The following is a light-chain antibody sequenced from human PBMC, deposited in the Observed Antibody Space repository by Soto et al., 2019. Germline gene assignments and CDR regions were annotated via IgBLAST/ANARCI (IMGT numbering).Light chain of an antibody. V-gene: IGKV3-11*01. CDR3: HQRSNWPST. Sequence: EIVLTQSPATLSLSAGERATLSCRASQSVSGYLAWYQQKPGQAPRLLMYDASNRATGIPARFSGSGSGTDFYLTISSLEPEDFAVYYCHQRSNWPSTFGGGTKVEIK. J-gene: IGKJ4*01. CDR1: QSVSGY. CDR2: DAS.